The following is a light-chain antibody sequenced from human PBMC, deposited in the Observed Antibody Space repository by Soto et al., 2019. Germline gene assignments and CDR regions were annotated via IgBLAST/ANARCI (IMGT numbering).Light chain of an antibody. CDR1: SSNIGSNT. Sequence: QSVLTQPPSASATPGQRVTISCSGSSSNIGSNTVNWYQQPPGTAPKLLIYSNNQRPSGVPDRFSGSTSGTSASLAISGLQSEDEADYYCAAWDDSLNGPVFGGGTKLTVL. J-gene: IGLJ2*01. CDR3: AAWDDSLNGPV. CDR2: SNN. V-gene: IGLV1-44*01.